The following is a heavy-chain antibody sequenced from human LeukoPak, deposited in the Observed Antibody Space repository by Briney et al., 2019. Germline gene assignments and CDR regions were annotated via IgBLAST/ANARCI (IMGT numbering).Heavy chain of an antibody. CDR3: ARYFDNTAYSWRRFDH. CDR1: GFTFSSYG. D-gene: IGHD2-21*02. CDR2: IWYDGSNK. Sequence: GRSLRLSCAASGFTFSSYGMHWVRQAPGKGLEGVAVIWYDGSNKYYADSVKGRFTISRDNSKNTLYLQMNSLRAEDTAVYYCARYFDNTAYSWRRFDHWGQGALVTVSS. J-gene: IGHJ4*02. V-gene: IGHV3-33*01.